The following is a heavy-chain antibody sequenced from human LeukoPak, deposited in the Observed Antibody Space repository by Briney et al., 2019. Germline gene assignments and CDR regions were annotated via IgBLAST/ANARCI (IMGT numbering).Heavy chain of an antibody. CDR1: GYIFTDYY. Sequence: ASVKVSCKASGYIFTDYYMHWVRQAPGQELGWMGRINPNTGGTNYAQKFQGGVTMTRDTSITTAYMELSGLRSDDTAVYHCARDLEQWRGRMDVWGQGTTVTVSS. J-gene: IGHJ6*02. CDR2: INPNTGGT. CDR3: ARDLEQWRGRMDV. D-gene: IGHD6-19*01. V-gene: IGHV1-2*06.